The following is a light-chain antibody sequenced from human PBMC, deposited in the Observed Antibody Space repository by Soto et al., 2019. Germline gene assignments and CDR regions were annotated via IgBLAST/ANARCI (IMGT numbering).Light chain of an antibody. V-gene: IGKV1-5*01. J-gene: IGKJ1*01. CDR1: QNINNW. Sequence: DIQMTQSPSTLSASIGDRVTITCRASQNINNWIAWYQQKPGKAPKFLIYDASTLESGVPSRFSGSGFGTEFSLTISSLQPDDFGSYYCQHYNSYSEAFGQGTKVDTK. CDR3: QHYNSYSEA. CDR2: DAS.